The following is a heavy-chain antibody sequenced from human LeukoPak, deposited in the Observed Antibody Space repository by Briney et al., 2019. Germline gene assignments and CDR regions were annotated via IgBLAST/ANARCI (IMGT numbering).Heavy chain of an antibody. CDR2: ISGSGGST. J-gene: IGHJ3*02. CDR3: AKFLVVTKGAFDI. CDR1: GFTFSSYA. D-gene: IGHD3-22*01. Sequence: PGGSLRLSCAASGFTFSSYAMSWVRRAPGKGLEWVSAISGSGGSTYYADSVKGRFTISRDDSKNTLYLQMNSLRAEDTAVYYCAKFLVVTKGAFDIWGQGTMVTVSS. V-gene: IGHV3-23*01.